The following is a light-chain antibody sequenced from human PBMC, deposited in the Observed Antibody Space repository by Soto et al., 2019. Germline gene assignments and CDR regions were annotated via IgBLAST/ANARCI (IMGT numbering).Light chain of an antibody. V-gene: IGKV1-39*01. Sequence: DIQMTQSPSSLSASVGDRVTITCRASQSISTYLNWYQQKPGKAPKLLIYTASSLQSGVSSRISGSGSGTDFTLTIGSLQPEDFATYYCQQSYSIPYTFGQGTKLEIK. J-gene: IGKJ2*01. CDR1: QSISTY. CDR3: QQSYSIPYT. CDR2: TAS.